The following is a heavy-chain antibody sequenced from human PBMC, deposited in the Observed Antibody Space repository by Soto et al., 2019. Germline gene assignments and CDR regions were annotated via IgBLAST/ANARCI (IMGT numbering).Heavy chain of an antibody. D-gene: IGHD1-26*01. CDR1: GGSISIYY. V-gene: IGHV4-59*01. J-gene: IGHJ4*02. Sequence: SETLSLTCTVSGGSISIYYWSWIRQPPGKGLEWIGYIYYSGSTNYNPSLKSRVTISVDTSKNQFSLKLSSVTAADTAVYYCARDNLLGAINYWGQGTLVTVSS. CDR2: IYYSGST. CDR3: ARDNLLGAINY.